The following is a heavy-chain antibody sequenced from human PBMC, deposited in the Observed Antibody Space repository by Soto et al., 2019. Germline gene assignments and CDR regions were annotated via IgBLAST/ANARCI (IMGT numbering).Heavy chain of an antibody. V-gene: IGHV2-5*02. CDR1: GFSLTTSGVG. CDR3: APPFPRHTAGSRGGSFPPAFAT. D-gene: IGHD2-15*01. Sequence: QITLKESGPTLLKPTQTLTLTCTFSGFSLTTSGVGVGGIRQPPGKALEWIALIYWDDDKRYSTSLHSRLNITQDTSKNQVVLTMTNMGPVDTATYYCAPPFPRHTAGSRGGSFPPAFATWGQGTLVTVSS. CDR2: IYWDDDK. J-gene: IGHJ5*02.